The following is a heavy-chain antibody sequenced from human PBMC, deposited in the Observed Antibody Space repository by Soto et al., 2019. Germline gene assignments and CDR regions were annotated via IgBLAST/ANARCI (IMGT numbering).Heavy chain of an antibody. CDR2: IGTAGDT. J-gene: IGHJ6*02. D-gene: IGHD2-8*01. CDR3: ARSTNYYYYGMDV. V-gene: IGHV3-13*01. CDR1: GFTVSSNY. Sequence: EVQLVESGGGLIQPGGSLRLSCAASGFTVSSNYMSWVRQAPGKGLEWVSAIGTAGDTYYPGSVKGRFTISRENAKNSLYLQMNSLRAGDTAVYYCARSTNYYYYGMDVWGQGTTVTVSS.